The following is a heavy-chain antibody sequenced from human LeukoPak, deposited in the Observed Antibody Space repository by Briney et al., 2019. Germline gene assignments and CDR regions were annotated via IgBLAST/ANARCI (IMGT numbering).Heavy chain of an antibody. CDR2: IIPIFGTA. Sequence: SVKVSCKASGGTFSSYAISWVRQAPGQGLEWMGGIIPIFGTANYAQKFQGRVTTTADESTSTAYMELSSLRSEDTAVYYCANGDYYYYGMDVWGQGTTVTVSS. CDR3: ANGDYYYYGMDV. D-gene: IGHD4-17*01. J-gene: IGHJ6*02. V-gene: IGHV1-69*13. CDR1: GGTFSSYA.